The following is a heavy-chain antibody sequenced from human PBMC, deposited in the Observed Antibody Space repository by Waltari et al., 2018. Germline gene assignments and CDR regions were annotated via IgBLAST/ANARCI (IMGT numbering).Heavy chain of an antibody. D-gene: IGHD3-10*01. CDR3: ARAPAMVRRAFDS. Sequence: QVQLQQWGAGLLKPSETLSLTCAVYGGSFSGYYWSWIRQPPGKGLEWIGEINHSGSTNYNPSLKSRVTISVDTSKSQFSLSLRSVTAADTAVYYCARAPAMVRRAFDSWGQGALVTVSS. J-gene: IGHJ4*02. CDR1: GGSFSGYY. CDR2: INHSGST. V-gene: IGHV4-34*01.